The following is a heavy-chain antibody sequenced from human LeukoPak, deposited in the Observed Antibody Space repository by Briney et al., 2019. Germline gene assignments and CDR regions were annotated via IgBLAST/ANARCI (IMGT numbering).Heavy chain of an antibody. CDR2: IYYSGST. D-gene: IGHD1-26*01. CDR1: GGSISSGGYY. J-gene: IGHJ4*02. CDR3: ARDILGYFDY. V-gene: IGHV4-31*03. Sequence: SENLSLNCTVSGGSISSGGYYWSWIRQHPGKGLEWIGYIYYSGSTYYNPSLKSRVTIAVDTSKNQFSLKLSSVTAADTAVYYCARDILGYFDYWGQGTLVTVSS.